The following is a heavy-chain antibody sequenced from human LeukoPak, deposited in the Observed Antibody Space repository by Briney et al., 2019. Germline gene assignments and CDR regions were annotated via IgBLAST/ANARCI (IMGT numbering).Heavy chain of an antibody. CDR3: AKDFWSDYDDD. CDR1: GFTFSSYW. V-gene: IGHV3-7*01. Sequence: GGSLRLSCAASGFTFSSYWMSWVRQAPGKGLEWVANIKQDGSEKYYVDSVKGRFTISRDNAKNSLYLQMNSLRAEDTAVYYCAKDFWSDYDDDWGQGTLVTVSS. D-gene: IGHD3/OR15-3a*01. J-gene: IGHJ4*02. CDR2: IKQDGSEK.